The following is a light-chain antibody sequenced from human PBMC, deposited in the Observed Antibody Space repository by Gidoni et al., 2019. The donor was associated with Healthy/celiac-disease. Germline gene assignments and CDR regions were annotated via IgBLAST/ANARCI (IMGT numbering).Light chain of an antibody. J-gene: IGKJ2*01. CDR2: GAS. CDR3: QQYGSSPMYT. Sequence: ETVLTQSPGTLSLSPGERATLSCRASQSVSSSYLAWYQQKPGQAPRLRIYGASSRATGIPDRFSGSGSGTDFTLTISRLEPEDFAVYYCQQYGSSPMYTFGQXTKLEIK. CDR1: QSVSSSY. V-gene: IGKV3-20*01.